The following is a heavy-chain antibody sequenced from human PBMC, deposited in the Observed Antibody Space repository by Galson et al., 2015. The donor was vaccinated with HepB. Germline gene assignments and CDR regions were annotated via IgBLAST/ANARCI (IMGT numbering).Heavy chain of an antibody. CDR1: GYTFISHD. D-gene: IGHD5-24*01. Sequence: SVKVSCKASGYTFISHDINWIRQAPGQGLEWMGWMNPDSGFTGYAQKFQSRVTMTRNTSTSTAYMELSSLSFEDTAIYDCARTITAGWFDPWGQGTLVTVSS. J-gene: IGHJ5*02. CDR3: ARTITAGWFDP. CDR2: MNPDSGFT. V-gene: IGHV1-8*01.